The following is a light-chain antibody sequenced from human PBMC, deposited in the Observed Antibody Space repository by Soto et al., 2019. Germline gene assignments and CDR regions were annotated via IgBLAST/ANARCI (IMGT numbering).Light chain of an antibody. J-gene: IGLJ2*01. V-gene: IGLV2-14*01. CDR1: SSDIANYNY. Sequence: QSVLTQPASVSGSPGQSITISCTGSSSDIANYNYVSWYQQFPGKAPKLMIYEVSDRPSGVSNRFSGSKSGNTASLTISGLQAEDEADYYCSSYSTRSTFVVFGGGTKLTVL. CDR2: EVS. CDR3: SSYSTRSTFVV.